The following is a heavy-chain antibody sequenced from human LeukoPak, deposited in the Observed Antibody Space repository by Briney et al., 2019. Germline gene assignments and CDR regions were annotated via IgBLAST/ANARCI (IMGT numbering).Heavy chain of an antibody. D-gene: IGHD7-27*01. Sequence: GGSLRLSCAASGFTFSPYNMHWVRQAPGKGLEWVSGISGSGVTDYADSVKGRFTISRDNSKNTLYLQMNSLRAEDTAVYYCAKDLNWGGRWGQGTLVTVSS. J-gene: IGHJ4*02. CDR2: ISGSGVT. V-gene: IGHV3-23*01. CDR1: GFTFSPYN. CDR3: AKDLNWGGR.